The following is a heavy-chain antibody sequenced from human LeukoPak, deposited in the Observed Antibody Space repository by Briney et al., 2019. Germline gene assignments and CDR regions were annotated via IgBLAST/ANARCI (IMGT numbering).Heavy chain of an antibody. CDR2: INHSGST. Sequence: SETLSLTCAAYGGSFSGYYWSWIRQPPGKGLEWIGEINHSGSTNYNPSLKSRVAISVDTSKNQFSLKLSSVTAADTAVYYCARGWLQFRAHAFDIWGQGTMVTVSS. V-gene: IGHV4-34*01. CDR1: GGSFSGYY. CDR3: ARGWLQFRAHAFDI. J-gene: IGHJ3*02. D-gene: IGHD5-12*01.